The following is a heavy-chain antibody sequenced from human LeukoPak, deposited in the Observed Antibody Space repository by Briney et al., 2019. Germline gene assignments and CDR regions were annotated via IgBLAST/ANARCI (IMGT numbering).Heavy chain of an antibody. CDR3: TILVGATHFDY. CDR2: FDPEDGET. D-gene: IGHD1-26*01. J-gene: IGHJ4*02. CDR1: GYTLTELS. V-gene: IGHV1-24*01. Sequence: ASVKVSCKVSGYTLTELSMHWVRQTPGKGLEWMGGFDPEDGETTYAQKFQGRVTMTEDTSTDTAYMEVSSLRSEDTALYYCTILVGATHFDYWGQGTLVTVSS.